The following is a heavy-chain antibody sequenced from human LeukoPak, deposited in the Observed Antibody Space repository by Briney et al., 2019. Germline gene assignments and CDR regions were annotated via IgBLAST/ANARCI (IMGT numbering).Heavy chain of an antibody. Sequence: ASVKVSCKASGYTFTGYYMHWVRQAPGQGLEWMGWINPNSGGTNYAQKFQGRVTMTRDTFISTAYMELSRLRSDDTAVYYCARQSYYDFWSGYYYFDYWGQGTLVTVSS. CDR1: GYTFTGYY. J-gene: IGHJ4*02. D-gene: IGHD3-3*01. CDR2: INPNSGGT. CDR3: ARQSYYDFWSGYYYFDY. V-gene: IGHV1-2*02.